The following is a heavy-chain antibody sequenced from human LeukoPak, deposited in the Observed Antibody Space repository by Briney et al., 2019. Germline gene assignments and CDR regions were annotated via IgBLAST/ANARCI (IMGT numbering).Heavy chain of an antibody. CDR3: ARKSSFDAFDI. V-gene: IGHV7-4-1*02. D-gene: IGHD2/OR15-2a*01. CDR2: IHTNTGNP. CDR1: GYSFTHYA. Sequence: ASVKVSCKASGYSFTHYAMNWVRQAPGQGLEWMGWIHTNTGNPTYAQGFTGRFVFSLDTSLNTAYLQISSVKTEDTAVYYCARKSSFDAFDIWGQGTMVTVSS. J-gene: IGHJ3*02.